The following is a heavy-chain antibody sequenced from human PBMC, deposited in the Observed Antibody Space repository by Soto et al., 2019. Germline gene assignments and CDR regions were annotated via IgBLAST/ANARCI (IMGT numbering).Heavy chain of an antibody. CDR1: GLSLTTNGLS. J-gene: IGHJ6*02. D-gene: IGHD3-3*01. Sequence: QITLKESGPTLVKPTQTLTLTCAFSGLSLTTNGLSVGWVPQPPGKALEWLALIYWDDDKRYNPSLKSRLTITRDTPKNQVVLTMTNMDPVDTATYYCAHSSTDLHHAMDVWGQGTTVSVSS. V-gene: IGHV2-5*02. CDR2: IYWDDDK. CDR3: AHSSTDLHHAMDV.